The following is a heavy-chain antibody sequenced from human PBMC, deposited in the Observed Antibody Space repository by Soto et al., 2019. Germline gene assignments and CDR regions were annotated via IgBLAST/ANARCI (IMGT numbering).Heavy chain of an antibody. D-gene: IGHD3-3*01. V-gene: IGHV3-30*18. J-gene: IGHJ4*02. Sequence: GGSLRLSCAASGFTFSSYGMHWVRQAPGKGLEWVAVISYDGSNKYYADSVKGRFTISRDNSKNTLYLQMNSLRAEDTAVYYCAKPPPYYDFWSGGRSFDYWGQGTLVTVSS. CDR1: GFTFSSYG. CDR3: AKPPPYYDFWSGGRSFDY. CDR2: ISYDGSNK.